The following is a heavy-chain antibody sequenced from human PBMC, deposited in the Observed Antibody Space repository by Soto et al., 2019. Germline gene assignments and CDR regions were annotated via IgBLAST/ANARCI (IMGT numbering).Heavy chain of an antibody. CDR3: ARDEMIWFGELFYYYGMDV. Sequence: PGGSLRLSCAASGFTFSSYAMHWVRQAPGKGLEWVAVISYDGSNKYYADSVKGRFTISRDNSKNTLYLQMNSLRAEDTAVYYCARDEMIWFGELFYYYGMDVWGQGTKVTVSS. V-gene: IGHV3-30-3*01. CDR2: ISYDGSNK. CDR1: GFTFSSYA. D-gene: IGHD3-10*01. J-gene: IGHJ6*02.